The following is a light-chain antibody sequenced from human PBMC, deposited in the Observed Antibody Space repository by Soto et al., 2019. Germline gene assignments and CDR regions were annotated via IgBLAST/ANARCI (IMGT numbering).Light chain of an antibody. CDR1: QNITKF. CDR2: VTS. CDR3: QQTYSAPGT. V-gene: IGKV1-39*01. J-gene: IGKJ1*01. Sequence: DIQMTQSPSSLSASIGDRVTVTCRPSQNITKFFNWYQEKPGKAPKVLIYVTSNLQNGVPSRFTGSGTGTEFTLTISSLQPDDFATYYCQQTYSAPGTFGQGTRVEV.